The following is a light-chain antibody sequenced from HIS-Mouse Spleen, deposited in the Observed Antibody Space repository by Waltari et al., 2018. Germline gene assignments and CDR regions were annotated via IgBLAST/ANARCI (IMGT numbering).Light chain of an antibody. Sequence: QSALTQPASVSGSPGQSITISCTGTSSDVGGYNYVSWYQQHPGKAPKLMIYEVSTRPSGVSKRFSGSKSVNTASLTISGLQAEDEADYYCSSYTSSSTWVFGGGTKLTVL. CDR1: SSDVGGYNY. CDR2: EVS. CDR3: SSYTSSSTWV. J-gene: IGLJ3*02. V-gene: IGLV2-14*01.